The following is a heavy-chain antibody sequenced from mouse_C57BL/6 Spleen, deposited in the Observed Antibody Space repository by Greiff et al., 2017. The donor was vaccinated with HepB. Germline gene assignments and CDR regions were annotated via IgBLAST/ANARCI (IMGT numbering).Heavy chain of an antibody. J-gene: IGHJ4*01. V-gene: IGHV1-78*01. D-gene: IGHD2-1*01. CDR3: ARREASLLFAMDY. Sequence: VKLQESDAELVKPGASVKISCKVSGYTFTDHTIHWMKQRPEQGLEWIGYIYPRDGSTKYNEKFKGKATLTADKSSSTAYMQLNSLTSEDSAVYFCARREASLLFAMDYWGQGTSVTVSS. CDR2: IYPRDGST. CDR1: GYTFTDHT.